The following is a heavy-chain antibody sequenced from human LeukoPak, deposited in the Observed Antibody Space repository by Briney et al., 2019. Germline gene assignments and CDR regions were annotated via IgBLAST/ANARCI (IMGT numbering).Heavy chain of an antibody. J-gene: IGHJ4*02. V-gene: IGHV3-21*01. CDR2: ISSSSDYI. D-gene: IGHD2-8*01. CDR1: GFTFSSYS. Sequence: AGGSLRLSCAASGFTFSSYSMNWVRQAPGKGLEWVSSISSSSDYIYYADSVKGRFTISRDDAKNSLYLQMNSLRAEDTAVYYCARDGGYCTNGVCYLDYWGQGTLVTVSS. CDR3: ARDGGYCTNGVCYLDY.